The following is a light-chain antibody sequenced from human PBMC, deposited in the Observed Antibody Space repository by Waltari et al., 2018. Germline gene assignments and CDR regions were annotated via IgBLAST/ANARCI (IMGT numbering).Light chain of an antibody. V-gene: IGLV3-1*01. CDR2: QDS. CDR1: KLGDKY. CDR3: QAWDSSTVV. J-gene: IGLJ2*01. Sequence: SYELTQPPSVSVSPRQKASITCSVDKLGDKYACWYQQKQGQSPVLVIYQDSKRPSGIPERFSGSNSGNTATLTISGTQAMDEADYYCQAWDSSTVVFGGGTKLTVL.